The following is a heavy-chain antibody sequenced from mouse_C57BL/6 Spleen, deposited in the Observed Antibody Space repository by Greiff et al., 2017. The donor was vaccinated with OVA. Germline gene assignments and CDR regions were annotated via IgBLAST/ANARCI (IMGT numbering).Heavy chain of an antibody. CDR2: IDPSASYT. D-gene: IGHD1-1*01. V-gene: IGHV1-50*01. CDR3: ARDYGPCCYAMDY. J-gene: IGHJ4*01. Sequence: QVQLQQPGAELVKPGASVKLSCKASGYTFTSYWMQWVKQRPGQGLEWIGDIDPSASYTNYNQKFKGKATLTVDTSSSTAYLQLSSLTSEDSAVYYCARDYGPCCYAMDYWGQGTSVTVSS. CDR1: GYTFTSYW.